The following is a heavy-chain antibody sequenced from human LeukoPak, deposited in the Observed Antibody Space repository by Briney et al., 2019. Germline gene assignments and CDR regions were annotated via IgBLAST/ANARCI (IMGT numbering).Heavy chain of an antibody. V-gene: IGHV1-8*01. Sequence: ASVKVSCKASGYTFTSYDINWVRQATGQGLEWMGWMNPNRGNTGYAQKFQGRVTMTRNTSISTAYMELSSLRSEDTAVYYCARYPVDTAMDYYYYGMDVWGQGTTVTVSS. D-gene: IGHD5-18*01. CDR1: GYTFTSYD. J-gene: IGHJ6*02. CDR2: MNPNRGNT. CDR3: ARYPVDTAMDYYYYGMDV.